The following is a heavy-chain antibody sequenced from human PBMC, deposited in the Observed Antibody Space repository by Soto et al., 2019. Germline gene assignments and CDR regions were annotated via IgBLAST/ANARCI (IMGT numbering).Heavy chain of an antibody. Sequence: GGSLRLSCAASGFTFSSYSMNWVRQAPGKGLEWVSSISSSSSYIYYADSVKGRFTISRDNAKNSLYLQMNSLRAEDTAVYYCASGGRIAVAGTLLPDWGQGTLVTVSS. J-gene: IGHJ4*02. CDR1: GFTFSSYS. CDR3: ASGGRIAVAGTLLPD. CDR2: ISSSSSYI. V-gene: IGHV3-21*01. D-gene: IGHD6-19*01.